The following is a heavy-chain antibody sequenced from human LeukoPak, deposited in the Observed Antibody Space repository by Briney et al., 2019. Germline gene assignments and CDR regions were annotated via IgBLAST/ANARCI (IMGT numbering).Heavy chain of an antibody. D-gene: IGHD3-10*01. CDR3: ATWGKYGSGSYIDY. Sequence: PSETLSLTRTVSGGSISSGGYYWSWIRQPPGKGLEWIGYIYYSGSTNYNPSLKSRVTISVDTSKNQFSLKLSSVTAADTAVYYCATWGKYGSGSYIDYWGQGTLVTVSS. V-gene: IGHV4-61*08. CDR1: GGSISSGGYY. J-gene: IGHJ4*02. CDR2: IYYSGST.